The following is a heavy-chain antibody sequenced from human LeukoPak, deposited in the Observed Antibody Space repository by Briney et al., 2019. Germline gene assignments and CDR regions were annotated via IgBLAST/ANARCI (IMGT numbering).Heavy chain of an antibody. Sequence: GWALSLSCVSTGFTCRNYWMSWVHQAPGKGLEGVAKIKTDGCEIYSVHSVRGRSTISRDNAKNPLYLQMNGLRAEDTAVYYCATDRGYQTFDYWGQGTLVTVSS. CDR2: IKTDGCEI. V-gene: IGHV3-7*01. D-gene: IGHD2/OR15-2a*01. CDR3: ATDRGYQTFDY. J-gene: IGHJ4*02. CDR1: GFTCRNYW.